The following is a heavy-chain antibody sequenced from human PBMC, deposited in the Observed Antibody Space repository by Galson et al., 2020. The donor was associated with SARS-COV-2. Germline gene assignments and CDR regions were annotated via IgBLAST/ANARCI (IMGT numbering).Heavy chain of an antibody. Sequence: ASVTVSCKASGYTFSDYYIHWVRQAPGQGLEWMGWINPGRGTTRYPQRFQGRVTMTRDTSITTAYMELTGLTSDDTAVYFCARLGYCTSTSCYVSDSWGQGTLVTVSS. V-gene: IGHV1-2*02. D-gene: IGHD2-2*01. CDR2: INPGRGTT. CDR3: ARLGYCTSTSCYVSDS. J-gene: IGHJ4*02. CDR1: GYTFSDYY.